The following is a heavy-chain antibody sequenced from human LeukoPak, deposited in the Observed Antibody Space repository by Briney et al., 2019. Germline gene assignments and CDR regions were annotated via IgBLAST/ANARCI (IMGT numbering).Heavy chain of an antibody. V-gene: IGHV1-69*06. J-gene: IGHJ4*02. Sequence: SVKVSFTSAAGTFTIYAISWARQAPGQGLEWMGRIIPIFDTTNYAQKFQGRVTITADKSTTTAYMELSSLRSEDTAVYYCARGPYYYDFCGQGTLVTVSS. CDR2: IIPIFDTT. D-gene: IGHD3-16*01. CDR1: AGTFTIYA. CDR3: ARGPYYYDF.